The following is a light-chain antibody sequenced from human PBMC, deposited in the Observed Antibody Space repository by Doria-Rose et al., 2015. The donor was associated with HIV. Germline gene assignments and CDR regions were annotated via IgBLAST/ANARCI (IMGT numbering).Light chain of an antibody. J-gene: IGKJ1*01. CDR3: QQTYSSPPWT. Sequence: TQSPSSLSASIGYIVAITCCASQTVCTYLHLFQQEPGKAPKLLIYAASRLQSGVPSRFSGNGSGTDFTLTISGLQPGDFATYYCQQTYSSPPWTFGQGTKVEMK. CDR1: QTVCTY. CDR2: AAS. V-gene: IGKV1-39*01.